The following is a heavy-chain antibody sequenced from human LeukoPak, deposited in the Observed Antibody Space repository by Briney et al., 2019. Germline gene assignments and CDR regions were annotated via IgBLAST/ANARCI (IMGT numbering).Heavy chain of an antibody. CDR3: AKSGGYGLIDY. V-gene: IGHV4-39*01. Sequence: SETLSLTCAVSGASISGSGYYWGWIRQSPGKGLEWIGNIYYSGSTYYNASLQSRVTISIDTSKNQFSLRLNSVTAADTAMYYCAKSGGYGLIDYWGQGTLVTVSS. CDR1: GASISGSGYY. J-gene: IGHJ4*02. CDR2: IYYSGST. D-gene: IGHD1-26*01.